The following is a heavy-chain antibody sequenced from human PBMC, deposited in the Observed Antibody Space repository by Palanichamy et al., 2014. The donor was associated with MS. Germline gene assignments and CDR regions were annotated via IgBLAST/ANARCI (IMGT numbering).Heavy chain of an antibody. J-gene: IGHJ4*02. CDR3: ARAGGSSPTVGYYFDY. CDR1: GGSISSGDYY. D-gene: IGHD6-6*01. V-gene: IGHV4-30-4*01. Sequence: QVQLQESGPGLVKPSQTLSLTCTVSGGSISSGDYYWSWIRQPPGKGLEWIGYIYYSGSTYYSPSLKSRVTISVDTSKNQFSLKLSSVTAADTAVYYCARAGGSSPTVGYYFDYWGQGTLVTVSS. CDR2: IYYSGST.